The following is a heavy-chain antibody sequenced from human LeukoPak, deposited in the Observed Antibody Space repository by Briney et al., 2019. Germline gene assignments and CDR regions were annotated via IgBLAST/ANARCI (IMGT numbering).Heavy chain of an antibody. CDR3: ARVPPSAHQLFSSDY. V-gene: IGHV1-18*01. CDR2: ISANNGET. J-gene: IGHJ4*02. Sequence: ASGTLSLTGSGSAFTNCGYSWRRLPPGPGQGLVSWISANNGETRYAQNFQGRVTMTTDTSTTTAYMELRSLRSDDTAIYYCARVPPSAHQLFSSDYWGQGTQVTVSS. CDR1: GSAFTNCG. D-gene: IGHD2-2*01.